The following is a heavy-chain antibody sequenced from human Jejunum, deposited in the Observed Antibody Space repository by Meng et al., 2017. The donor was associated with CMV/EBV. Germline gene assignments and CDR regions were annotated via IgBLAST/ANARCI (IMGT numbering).Heavy chain of an antibody. D-gene: IGHD1-1*01. CDR2: VSDDGANK. Sequence: LSCVSSGFTFSSFAMHWVRQVPGKGLEWVALVSDDGANKFYADSVRGRFTISRDNSKNSLYLLMSSLGGEDTAVYYCARDWNCDYWGQGTLVTVSS. V-gene: IGHV3-30-3*01. CDR3: ARDWNCDY. J-gene: IGHJ4*02. CDR1: GFTFSSFA.